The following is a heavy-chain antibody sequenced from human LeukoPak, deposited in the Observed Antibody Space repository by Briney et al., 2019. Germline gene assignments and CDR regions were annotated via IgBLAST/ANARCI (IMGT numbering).Heavy chain of an antibody. CDR3: AREGYCSSTSCQNHFDY. V-gene: IGHV3-48*04. Sequence: GGSLRLSCAASGFTFSSYSMNWVRQAPGKGLEWVSYISSSSSTIYYADSVKGRFTISRDNAKNSLYLQMNSLRAEDTAVYYCAREGYCSSTSCQNHFDYWGQGTLVTVSS. J-gene: IGHJ4*02. D-gene: IGHD2-2*01. CDR1: GFTFSSYS. CDR2: ISSSSSTI.